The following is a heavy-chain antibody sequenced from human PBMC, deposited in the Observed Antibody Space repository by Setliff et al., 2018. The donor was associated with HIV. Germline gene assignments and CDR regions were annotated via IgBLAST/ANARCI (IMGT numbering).Heavy chain of an antibody. Sequence: GESLKISCKGFGYSFTTYWIGWVRQMPGKGLEWMGIIYPGDSDTRYSPSFQGQVTISADKSIATAYLQWSSLKASDTAMYYCARHAGPRNFWSGYSSGMDVWGKGTTVTAP. CDR1: GYSFTTYW. CDR3: ARHAGPRNFWSGYSSGMDV. J-gene: IGHJ6*03. D-gene: IGHD3-3*01. CDR2: IYPGDSDT. V-gene: IGHV5-51*01.